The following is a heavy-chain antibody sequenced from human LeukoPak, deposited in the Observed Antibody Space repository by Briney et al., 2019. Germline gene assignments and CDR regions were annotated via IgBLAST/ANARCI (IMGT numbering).Heavy chain of an antibody. CDR2: INPNSGGT. CDR3: ATISGSYQRGYFDY. D-gene: IGHD1-26*01. J-gene: IGHJ4*02. Sequence: ASVKVSCKASGYTFTGYYMHWVRQAPGQGLEWMGWINPNSGGTNYAQKFQGRVTMTRDTSISTAYMELSRLRSDDTAVYYCATISGSYQRGYFDYWGQGTLVTVSP. CDR1: GYTFTGYY. V-gene: IGHV1-2*02.